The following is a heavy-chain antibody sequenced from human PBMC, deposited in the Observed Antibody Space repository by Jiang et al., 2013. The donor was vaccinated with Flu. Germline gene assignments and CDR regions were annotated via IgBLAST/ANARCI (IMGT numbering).Heavy chain of an antibody. CDR2: IYYSGST. Sequence: GPGLVKPSETLSLTCTVSGGSISSYYWSWIRQPPGKGLEWIGYIYYSGSTNYNPSLKSRVTISVDTSKNQFSLKLSSVTAADTAVYYCARDESGFGYNEGGFYNWFDPWGQGTLVTVSS. V-gene: IGHV4-59*01. CDR1: GGSISSYY. J-gene: IGHJ5*02. D-gene: IGHD5-24*01. CDR3: ARDESGFGYNEGGFYNWFDP.